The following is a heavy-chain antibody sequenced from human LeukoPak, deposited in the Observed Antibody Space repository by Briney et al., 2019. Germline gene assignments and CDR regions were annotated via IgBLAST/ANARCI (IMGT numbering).Heavy chain of an antibody. CDR2: IYHSGIT. D-gene: IGHD1-20*01. CDR1: GGSISSGGYS. J-gene: IGHJ4*02. V-gene: IGHV4-30-2*01. CDR3: ARLTGTTPY. Sequence: SETLSLTCAVSGGSISSGGYSWSWIRQPPGKGLEWIGYIYHSGITNYNPSLKRRVTISVDRSKNQFSLKLSSVTAADTAVYYCARLTGTTPYWGQGTLVTVSS.